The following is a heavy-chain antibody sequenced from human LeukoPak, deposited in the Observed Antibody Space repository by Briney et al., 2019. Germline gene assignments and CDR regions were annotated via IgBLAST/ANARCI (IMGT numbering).Heavy chain of an antibody. J-gene: IGHJ4*02. CDR1: GFTFRNYW. CDR3: ARGYYSAPDY. D-gene: IGHD1-26*01. Sequence: RGSLRLSCAASGFTFRNYWMHWIRHAPGKGLLCVSRISGDGNSATYADSVKGRFTISRDNAKNTLYLQLSSLRVEDTAVYYCARGYYSAPDYWGQGTLVTVSS. CDR2: ISGDGNSA. V-gene: IGHV3-74*01.